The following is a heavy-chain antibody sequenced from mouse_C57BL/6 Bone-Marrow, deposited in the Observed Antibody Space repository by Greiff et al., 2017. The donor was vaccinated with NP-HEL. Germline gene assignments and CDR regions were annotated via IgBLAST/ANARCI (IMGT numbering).Heavy chain of an antibody. CDR3: ARSASFYYYGSSYWYFDV. Sequence: QVQLQQSGAELVRPGTSVKMSCKASGYTFTNYWIGWAKQRPGHGLEWIGDIYPGGGYTNYNEKFKGKATLTADKSSSTAYMQVSSLTSEDSAIYYCARSASFYYYGSSYWYFDVWGTGTTVTVSS. D-gene: IGHD1-1*01. CDR2: IYPGGGYT. V-gene: IGHV1-63*01. J-gene: IGHJ1*03. CDR1: GYTFTNYW.